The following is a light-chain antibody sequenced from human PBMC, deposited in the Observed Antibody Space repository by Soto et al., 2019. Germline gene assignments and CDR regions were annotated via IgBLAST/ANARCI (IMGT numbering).Light chain of an antibody. V-gene: IGKV3-15*01. CDR2: GAS. CDR3: QQYNNWPPTYT. J-gene: IGKJ2*01. CDR1: QSVSSN. Sequence: EIVITQSPPTLSVSPGERATLSCRASQSVSSNLAWYQQKPGQAPRLLIYGASTRATGIPARFSGSGSGTEFTLTISSLQSEDFAVYYCQQYNNWPPTYTFGQGTKVDIK.